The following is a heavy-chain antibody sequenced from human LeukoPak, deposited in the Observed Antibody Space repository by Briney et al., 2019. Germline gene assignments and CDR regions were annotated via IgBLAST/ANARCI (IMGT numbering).Heavy chain of an antibody. V-gene: IGHV4-31*03. J-gene: IGHJ4*02. CDR2: IYYSGST. CDR1: GGSISSGGYY. Sequence: SQTLSLTCTVSGGSISSGGYYWSWIRQHPGKGLEWIGYIYYSGSTYYNPSLKSRVTISVDTSKNQFSLKLSSVTAADTAVYYCARDPVTTEGRFDYWGQGTLVTVSS. CDR3: ARDPVTTEGRFDY. D-gene: IGHD4-17*01.